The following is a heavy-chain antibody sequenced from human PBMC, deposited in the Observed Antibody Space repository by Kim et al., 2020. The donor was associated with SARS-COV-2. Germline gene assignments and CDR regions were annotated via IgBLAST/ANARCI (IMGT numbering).Heavy chain of an antibody. D-gene: IGHD3-16*01. V-gene: IGHV7-4-1*02. Sequence: ASVKVSCKASGYSFTDYPLNWVRQAPGQGLQWMGWINTNTGNPTYAQGFGGRFVFSLDTSIRTTSLQINDLKAGHTAVYYCARDSEVTLRRHYFYWGIDVWGQGTTVTVSS. CDR3: ARDSEVTLRRHYFYWGIDV. CDR2: INTNTGNP. CDR1: GYSFTDYP. J-gene: IGHJ6*02.